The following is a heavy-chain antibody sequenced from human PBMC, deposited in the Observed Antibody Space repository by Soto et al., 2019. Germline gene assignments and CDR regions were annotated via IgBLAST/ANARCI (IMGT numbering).Heavy chain of an antibody. CDR3: AREGDYGSGSYLVYYYYMDD. CDR2: ISSSSSYI. J-gene: IGHJ6*03. V-gene: IGHV3-21*01. D-gene: IGHD3-10*01. Sequence: GGSLRLSCAASGFTFSSYSMNWVRQAPGKGLEWVSSISSSSSYIYYADSVKGRFTISRDNAKNSLYLQMNSLRAEDTAVYYCAREGDYGSGSYLVYYYYMDDWGKGATVTVS. CDR1: GFTFSSYS.